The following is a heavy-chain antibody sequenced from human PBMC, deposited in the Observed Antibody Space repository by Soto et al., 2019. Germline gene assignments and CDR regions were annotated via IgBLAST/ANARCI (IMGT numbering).Heavy chain of an antibody. J-gene: IGHJ3*02. Sequence: DVQLVESGGGLIQPGGSLRLSCAASGLTVSGKKYVAWVRQAPGKGLEWVSALYDVDGTYYADSGKGRFTTSGDSSKTIVYLQMNSLRPDDTAVYYCATWHLREHAYDIWGQVTAVTVSS. D-gene: IGHD4-17*01. CDR2: LYDVDGT. CDR1: GLTVSGKKY. CDR3: ATWHLREHAYDI. V-gene: IGHV3-53*01.